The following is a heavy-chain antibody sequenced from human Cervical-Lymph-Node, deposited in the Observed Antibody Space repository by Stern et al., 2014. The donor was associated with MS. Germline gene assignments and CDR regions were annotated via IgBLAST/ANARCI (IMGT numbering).Heavy chain of an antibody. J-gene: IGHJ6*02. V-gene: IGHV3-9*01. D-gene: IGHD3-3*01. CDR3: ATANYEFGYYGMDV. CDR2: ISWSGTKI. Sequence: EVQLVESGGGLVQPGRSLRLSCAAAGFAFDDYAMHWVRQAPGKGLEWVSGISWSGTKIGYADSGKGRFTISRDNAKNSLFLQMNNLRAEDTALCYCATANYEFGYYGMDVWGQGTAVTVS. CDR1: GFAFDDYA.